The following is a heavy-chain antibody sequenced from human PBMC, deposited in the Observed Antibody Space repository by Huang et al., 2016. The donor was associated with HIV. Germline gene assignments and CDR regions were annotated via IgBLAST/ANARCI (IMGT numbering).Heavy chain of an antibody. D-gene: IGHD3-3*01. CDR1: GFTFGDYA. V-gene: IGHV3-49*05. CDR3: TRENYDFWSGYYKYYFDY. Sequence: EVQLVESGGGLVKPGRSLRLSCTASGFTFGDYAMSWFRQAPGKGLEWLGVIRRKASGGTKEYAASGKGRFTISRDDSKSIAYLQMNSLKIEDTAVYYCTRENYDFWSGYYKYYFDYWGQGTLVTVSS. CDR2: IRRKASGGTK. J-gene: IGHJ4*02.